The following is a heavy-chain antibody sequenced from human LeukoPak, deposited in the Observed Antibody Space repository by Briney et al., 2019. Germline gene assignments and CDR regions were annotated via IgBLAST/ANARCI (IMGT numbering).Heavy chain of an antibody. CDR2: MSYDGSNK. J-gene: IGHJ4*02. CDR3: AKVIYYGSASYYNYFDY. D-gene: IGHD3-10*01. Sequence: PGGSLRLSCAASGFAFSSYGMHWVRQAPGKGLEWVAVMSYDGSNKYYADSVKGRFTISRDNSKNTLYLQMNSLRAEDTAVYYCAKVIYYGSASYYNYFDYWGQGTLVTVSS. V-gene: IGHV3-30*18. CDR1: GFAFSSYG.